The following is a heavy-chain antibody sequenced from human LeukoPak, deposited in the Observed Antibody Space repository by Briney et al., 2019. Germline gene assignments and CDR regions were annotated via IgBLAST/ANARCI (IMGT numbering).Heavy chain of an antibody. CDR1: GGSFSGYS. Sequence: KPSETLSLTCAVYGGSFSGYSWSWIRQPPGKGLEWIGEINHSGSTYYNPSLKSRVTISVDMSKNQFYLKLTSVTAADTAVYYCARAHYRDYGGSDYWGQGTLVTVSS. CDR3: ARAHYRDYGGSDY. D-gene: IGHD4-17*01. CDR2: INHSGST. V-gene: IGHV4-34*01. J-gene: IGHJ4*02.